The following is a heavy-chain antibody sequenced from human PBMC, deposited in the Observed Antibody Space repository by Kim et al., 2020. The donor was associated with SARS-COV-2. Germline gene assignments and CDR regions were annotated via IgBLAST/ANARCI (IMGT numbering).Heavy chain of an antibody. Sequence: AQKFQGRVTITADKSTSTACMELSSLRSEDTAVYYCARLKRGDRVGWFDPWGQGTLVTVSS. CDR3: ARLKRGDRVGWFDP. J-gene: IGHJ5*02. D-gene: IGHD3-22*01. V-gene: IGHV1-69*02.